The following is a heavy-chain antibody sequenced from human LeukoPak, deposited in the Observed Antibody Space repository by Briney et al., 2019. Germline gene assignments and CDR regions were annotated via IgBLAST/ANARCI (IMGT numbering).Heavy chain of an antibody. J-gene: IGHJ4*02. CDR2: ISGSGGST. CDR1: GFTISSYA. CDR3: AKGASSKPFDY. D-gene: IGHD2-2*01. Sequence: GGSLRVSCAASGFTISSYAMSWVRQAPGKGLEWVSAISGSGGSTYYADSVKGRFTISRDNSKNTLYLQMNSLGAEDTAVYHCAKGASSKPFDYWSQGTLVTVSS. V-gene: IGHV3-23*01.